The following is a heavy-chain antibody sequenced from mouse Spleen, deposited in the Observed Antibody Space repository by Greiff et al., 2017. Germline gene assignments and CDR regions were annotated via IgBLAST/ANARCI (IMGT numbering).Heavy chain of an antibody. D-gene: IGHD2-1*01. J-gene: IGHJ4*01. Sequence: EVKLVESGGGLVKPGGSLKLSCAASGFTFSDYGMHWVRQAPEKGLEWVAYISSGSSTIYYADTVKGRFTISRDNAKNTLFLQMTSLRSEDTAMYYCAREGGNHYYAMDYWGQGTSVTVSS. CDR3: AREGGNHYYAMDY. CDR1: GFTFSDYG. CDR2: ISSGSSTI. V-gene: IGHV5-17*01.